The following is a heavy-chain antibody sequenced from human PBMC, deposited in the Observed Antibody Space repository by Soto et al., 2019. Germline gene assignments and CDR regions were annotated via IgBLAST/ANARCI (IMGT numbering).Heavy chain of an antibody. CDR2: ISSSSSYI. D-gene: IGHD2-2*01. Sequence: GGSXRLSCSSSVFTFISYSMNLFRHAPGKGLERVSSISSSSSYIYYADSVKGRFTISRDNAKNSLYLQMNSLRAEDTAVYYCAREGLVPAARNDFDIWGQGTMV. CDR1: VFTFISYS. V-gene: IGHV3-21*01. CDR3: AREGLVPAARNDFDI. J-gene: IGHJ3*02.